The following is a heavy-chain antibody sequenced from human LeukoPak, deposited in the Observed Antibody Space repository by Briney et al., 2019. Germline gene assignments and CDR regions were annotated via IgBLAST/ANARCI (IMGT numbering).Heavy chain of an antibody. J-gene: IGHJ4*02. V-gene: IGHV3-74*01. CDR1: GFTFSSYV. CDR2: ISHDGII. D-gene: IGHD5-24*01. Sequence: GGSLRLSCETAGFTFSSYVMHWVRRTPGKGLVWVSRISHDGIISYADSVKGRFTISRDNAKNTPILQMNSLRVEDTAVYYCARDWVYKIDYWGRGTLVTVSS. CDR3: ARDWVYKIDY.